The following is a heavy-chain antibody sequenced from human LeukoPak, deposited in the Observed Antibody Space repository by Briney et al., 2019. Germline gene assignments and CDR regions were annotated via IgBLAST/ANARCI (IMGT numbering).Heavy chain of an antibody. V-gene: IGHV3-30*18. Sequence: AGGSLRLSCAASGFTFSSYGMHWVRQAPGKGLEWVAVISYDGSNKGYADSVKGRFTLSRDNSKNTLYLQMNSLRAEDTAVYYCAKVGLSEMEWLLYSDHWGQGTLVTVSS. CDR3: AKVGLSEMEWLLYSDH. D-gene: IGHD3-3*01. CDR2: ISYDGSNK. CDR1: GFTFSSYG. J-gene: IGHJ4*02.